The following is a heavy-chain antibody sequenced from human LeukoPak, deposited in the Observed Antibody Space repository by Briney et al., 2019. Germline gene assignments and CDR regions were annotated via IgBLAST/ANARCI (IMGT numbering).Heavy chain of an antibody. CDR2: INPKNGGT. V-gene: IGHV1-2*02. Sequence: ASVKVSCKASGYTFTGCYMHWVRQAPGQGLEWMGWINPKNGGTNYAQKFHGRVTMTGDTSISTAYMDLSRLTSDDTAVYYCARGYCSAGDCYELDYWGQGTLVTVSS. CDR3: ARGYCSAGDCYELDY. J-gene: IGHJ4*02. D-gene: IGHD2-15*01. CDR1: GYTFTGCY.